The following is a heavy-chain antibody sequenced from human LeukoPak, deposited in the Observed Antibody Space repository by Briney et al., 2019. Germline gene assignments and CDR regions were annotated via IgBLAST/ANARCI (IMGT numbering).Heavy chain of an antibody. V-gene: IGHV3-15*01. CDR3: TTPGGSGQGYFDY. J-gene: IGHJ4*02. CDR1: GFASANAW. Sequence: GGSLRLSCAASGFASANAWMTWVRQAPGKGLEWLGRIKSKTDGGTIDYAAPVGGRFTISRDDSKNTLYLQMNSLKTEDTAVYYCTTPGGSGQGYFDYWGQGTLVTVSS. CDR2: IKSKTDGGTI. D-gene: IGHD3-16*01.